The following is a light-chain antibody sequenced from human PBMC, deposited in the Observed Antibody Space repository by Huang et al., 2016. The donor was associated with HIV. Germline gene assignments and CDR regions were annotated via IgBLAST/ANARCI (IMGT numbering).Light chain of an antibody. Sequence: DIQMTQSPSSLSASVGDRVTITCRASQSISSYLNWYQQKPGKAPKLLSYVASSLQSGVPSRFSGSGSGTDFTLTISSLQPEDFATYYCQQSYSTLWTFGQGTKVEIK. CDR3: QQSYSTLWT. CDR2: VAS. CDR1: QSISSY. J-gene: IGKJ1*01. V-gene: IGKV1-39*01.